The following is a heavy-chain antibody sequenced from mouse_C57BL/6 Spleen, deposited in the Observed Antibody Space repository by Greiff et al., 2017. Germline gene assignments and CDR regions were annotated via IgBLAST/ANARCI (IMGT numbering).Heavy chain of an antibody. Sequence: VQLQQSGPELVKPGASVKISCTASGYAFSSSWMNWVKQRPGKGLEWIGRICPGAGDTNYNGKFKGKATLTADKSSSTAYMQISSLTSEDSAVYFCARSAYDYDDYAMDYWGQGTSVTVSS. V-gene: IGHV1-82*01. D-gene: IGHD2-4*01. CDR2: ICPGAGDT. J-gene: IGHJ4*01. CDR3: ARSAYDYDDYAMDY. CDR1: GYAFSSSW.